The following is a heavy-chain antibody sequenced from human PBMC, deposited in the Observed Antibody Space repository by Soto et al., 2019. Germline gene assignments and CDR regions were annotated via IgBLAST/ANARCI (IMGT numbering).Heavy chain of an antibody. D-gene: IGHD3-22*01. CDR1: GYTFTSYG. J-gene: IGHJ4*02. V-gene: IGHV1-18*01. CDR3: ARPSIVVVITGTYYFDY. CDR2: ISAYNGNT. Sequence: QVQLVQSGAEVKKPGASVKVSCKASGYTFTSYGISWVRQAPGQGLEWMGWISAYNGNTNYAQKLHGRVTMTTDTSTSSADMELRSLRSDDTAVYYCARPSIVVVITGTYYFDYCGQGTLVTVSS.